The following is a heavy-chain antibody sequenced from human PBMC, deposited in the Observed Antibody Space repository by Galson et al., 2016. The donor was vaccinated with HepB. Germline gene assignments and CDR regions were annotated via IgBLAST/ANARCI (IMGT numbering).Heavy chain of an antibody. CDR1: GYTFTTYA. CDR2: INAGTGDT. Sequence: SVKVSCKASGYTFTTYAVHWVRQAPGQRLECMGWINAGTGDTKYSQKFQGRVTITRDTSASIAYMELSSLRSEDTAVYYCARRADIAVGAYFQHWGQGTLVTVSS. D-gene: IGHD6-19*01. CDR3: ARRADIAVGAYFQH. V-gene: IGHV1-3*01. J-gene: IGHJ1*01.